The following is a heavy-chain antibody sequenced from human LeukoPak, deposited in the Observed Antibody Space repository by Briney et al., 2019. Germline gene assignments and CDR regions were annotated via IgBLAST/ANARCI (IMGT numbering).Heavy chain of an antibody. CDR1: GFTFSSYG. J-gene: IGHJ3*02. D-gene: IGHD2-2*01. V-gene: IGHV3-33*08. CDR3: AKSLYGYCSSTSCPDAFDI. CDR2: IWYGGSNK. Sequence: GRSLRLSCAASGFTFSSYGMHWVRQAPGKGLEWVAVIWYGGSNKYYADSVKGRFTISRDNSKNTLYLQMNSLRAEDTAVYYCAKSLYGYCSSTSCPDAFDIWGQGTMVTVSS.